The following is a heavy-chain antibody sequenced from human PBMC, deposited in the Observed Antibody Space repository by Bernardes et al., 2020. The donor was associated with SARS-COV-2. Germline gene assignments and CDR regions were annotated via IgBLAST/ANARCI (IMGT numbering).Heavy chain of an antibody. CDR2: IYYSGST. J-gene: IGHJ3*02. CDR3: ARGFGITMIVVVMGAFDI. D-gene: IGHD3-22*01. CDR1: GGSISSGGYY. V-gene: IGHV4-31*03. Sequence: SETLSVTCTFSGGSISSGGYYWSWIRQHPGKGLEWIGYIYYSGSTYYNPSLKSRVTISVDTSKNQFSLKLSSVTAADTAVYYCARGFGITMIVVVMGAFDIWGQGTMVTVSS.